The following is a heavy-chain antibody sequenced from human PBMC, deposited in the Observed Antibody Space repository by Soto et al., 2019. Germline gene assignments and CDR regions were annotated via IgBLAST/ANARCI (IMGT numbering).Heavy chain of an antibody. Sequence: SVKVSCKASGGTFSSYANSWVRQAPGQGLEWMGGIIPISGTTNYAQKFQGRVTITADGSTSTAYMELSSLRSDDTAVYYCATTYGGNTAFPYYFHYWGQGTLVTVSS. CDR3: ATTYGGNTAFPYYFHY. J-gene: IGHJ4*02. V-gene: IGHV1-69*13. CDR1: GGTFSSYA. CDR2: IIPISGTT. D-gene: IGHD4-17*01.